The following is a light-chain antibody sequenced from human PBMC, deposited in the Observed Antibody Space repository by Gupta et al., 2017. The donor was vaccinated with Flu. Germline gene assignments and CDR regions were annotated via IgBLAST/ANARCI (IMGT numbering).Light chain of an antibody. CDR2: DAS. CDR3: QQRSNRPPYT. J-gene: IGKJ2*01. V-gene: IGKV3-11*01. CDR1: QSVSHY. Sequence: ERTTLSCRASQSVSHYLAWYQQKPGQAPRLLIYDASTRATGIPARFSGSGSGTDFTLTISSIESEDVAVYYCQQRSNRPPYTFGQGTKLQIK.